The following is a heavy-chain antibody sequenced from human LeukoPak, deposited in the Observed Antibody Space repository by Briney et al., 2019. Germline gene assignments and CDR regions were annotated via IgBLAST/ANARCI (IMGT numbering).Heavy chain of an antibody. CDR1: GFTFSDYV. D-gene: IGHD1-26*01. V-gene: IGHV3-30*03. CDR2: ISYDGSNK. Sequence: TGGSLRLSCAASGFTFSDYVMIWVRQAPGKGLEWVAVISYDGSNKYYADSVKGRFTISRDNSKNTLYLQMNSLRAEDTAVYYCAREGGSYESRAKPFDYWGQGTLVTVSS. J-gene: IGHJ4*02. CDR3: AREGGSYESRAKPFDY.